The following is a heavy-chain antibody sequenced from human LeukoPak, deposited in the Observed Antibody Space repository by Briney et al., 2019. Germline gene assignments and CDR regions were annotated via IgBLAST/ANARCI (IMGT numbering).Heavy chain of an antibody. J-gene: IGHJ4*02. CDR2: IYCGGST. D-gene: IGHD6-13*01. Sequence: PGGSLRLSCAASGFAVSSNYMSWVRQAPGKGLEWVSVIYCGGSTYYADSVKGRFTISRDNSKNTLYLQMNSLRAEDTAVYYCARSRAAAGMIYFDYWGQGTLVTVSS. V-gene: IGHV3-66*01. CDR3: ARSRAAAGMIYFDY. CDR1: GFAVSSNY.